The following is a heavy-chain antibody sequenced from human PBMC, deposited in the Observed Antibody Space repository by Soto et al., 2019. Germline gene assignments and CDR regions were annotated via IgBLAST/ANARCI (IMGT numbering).Heavy chain of an antibody. CDR1: GFTFSSYA. CDR3: ARDYCSGGSCLNNWFDP. Sequence: GSLRLSCAASGFTFSSYAMHWGRQAPGKGLEWVAVISYDGSNKYYADSVKGRFTISRDNSKNTLYLQMNSLRAEDTAVYYCARDYCSGGSCLNNWFDPWGQGTLVTVSS. D-gene: IGHD2-15*01. CDR2: ISYDGSNK. V-gene: IGHV3-30-3*01. J-gene: IGHJ5*02.